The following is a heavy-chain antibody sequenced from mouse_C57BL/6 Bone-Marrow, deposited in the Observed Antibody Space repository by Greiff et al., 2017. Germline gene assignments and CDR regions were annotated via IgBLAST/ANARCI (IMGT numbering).Heavy chain of an antibody. CDR1: GYTFTDYN. V-gene: IGHV1-22*01. J-gene: IGHJ4*01. D-gene: IGHD3-3*01. Sequence: EVQLQQSGPELVKPGASVKMSCKASGYTFTDYNMHWVKQSHGKSLEWIGYINPNNGGTSYNQKFKGKATLTVNKSSSTACMELRSLTSEDSAVYYCAREGDGSYAMDYWGQGTSVTVSS. CDR3: AREGDGSYAMDY. CDR2: INPNNGGT.